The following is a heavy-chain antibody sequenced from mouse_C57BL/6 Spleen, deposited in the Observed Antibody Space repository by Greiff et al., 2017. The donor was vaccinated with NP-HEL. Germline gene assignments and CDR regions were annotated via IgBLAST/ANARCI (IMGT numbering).Heavy chain of an antibody. V-gene: IGHV2-5*01. CDR3: AKGIYYDYNYYAMDY. CDR1: GFSLTSYG. CDR2: IWRGGST. Sequence: VQLQQSGPGLVQPSQSLSITCTVSGFSLTSYGVHWVRQSPGKGLEWLGVIWRGGSTDYNAAFMSRLSITKDNSKSQVFFKMNSLQADDTAIYYCAKGIYYDYNYYAMDYWGQGTSVTVSS. D-gene: IGHD2-4*01. J-gene: IGHJ4*01.